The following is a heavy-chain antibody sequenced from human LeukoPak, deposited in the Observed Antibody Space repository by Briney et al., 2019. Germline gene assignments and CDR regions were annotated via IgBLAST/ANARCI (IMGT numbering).Heavy chain of an antibody. CDR3: AKRGVVIRGILVIGYHQEAYHYDF. V-gene: IGHV3-23*01. D-gene: IGHD3-10*01. CDR2: ISERGGST. J-gene: IGHJ4*02. Sequence: GGSLGLSCVVSGISLSNYAMTWVRQAPGKGLEWVSYISERGGSTTYADSVKGRFTISRDTSLNTLYLQMNNLRAEDTAVYFCAKRGVVIRGILVIGYHQEAYHYDFWGQGVLVTVSS. CDR1: GISLSNYA.